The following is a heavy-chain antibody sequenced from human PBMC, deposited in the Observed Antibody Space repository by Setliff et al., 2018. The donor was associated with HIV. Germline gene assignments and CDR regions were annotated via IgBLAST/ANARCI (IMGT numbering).Heavy chain of an antibody. Sequence: PGGSLRLSCAASGFTFSTYWMSWVRQAPGKGLEWVSYISSSSSTIYYADSVKGRFTISRDNAKNSLYLQMNSLRAEDTAVYYCARPNYYDSSGSFDYWGQGTLVTVSS. D-gene: IGHD3-22*01. CDR3: ARPNYYDSSGSFDY. CDR1: GFTFSTYW. CDR2: ISSSSSTI. V-gene: IGHV3-48*04. J-gene: IGHJ4*02.